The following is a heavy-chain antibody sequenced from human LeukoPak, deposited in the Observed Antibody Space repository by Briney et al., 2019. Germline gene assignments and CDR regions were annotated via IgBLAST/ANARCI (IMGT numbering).Heavy chain of an antibody. Sequence: GGSLRLSCAASGLIFSSYWMSWVRQGPGKGLEWVANIKSDGSEKYYVDSVNGRFAISRDNAKNSLYLQMSSLRAEDTAVYYCVRRGITISGVLVYHYSSLDVWGQGTTVTVSS. D-gene: IGHD3-3*01. CDR3: VRRGITISGVLVYHYSSLDV. V-gene: IGHV3-7*01. J-gene: IGHJ6*02. CDR1: GLIFSSYW. CDR2: IKSDGSEK.